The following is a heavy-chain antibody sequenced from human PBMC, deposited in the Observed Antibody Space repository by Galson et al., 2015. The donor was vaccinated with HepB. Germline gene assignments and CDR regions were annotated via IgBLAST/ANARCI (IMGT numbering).Heavy chain of an antibody. D-gene: IGHD2-21*02. Sequence: SVKVSCKASGYTFTSYGISWVRQAPGQGLEWMGWISAYNGNTNYAQKLQGRVTMTTDTSTSTAYMELRSLRSDDTAVYYCARAGRVCGGDCYPYFDYWGQGTLVTVSS. J-gene: IGHJ4*02. V-gene: IGHV1-18*04. CDR1: GYTFTSYG. CDR2: ISAYNGNT. CDR3: ARAGRVCGGDCYPYFDY.